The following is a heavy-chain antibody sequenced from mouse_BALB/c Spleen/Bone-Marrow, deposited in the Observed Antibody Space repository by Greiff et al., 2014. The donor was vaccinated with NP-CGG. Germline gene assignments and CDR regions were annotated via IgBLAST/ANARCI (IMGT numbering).Heavy chain of an antibody. J-gene: IGHJ4*01. CDR2: INPYSGTT. V-gene: IGHV1-39*01. CDR1: GYSFTDFI. CDR3: TRSEGMDY. Sequence: EVHLVESGPELVKPGTSVKISCKASGYSFTDFIMVWVKQSHGKSLEWIGNINPYSGTTTYNLKFKGKATLTVDKSSSTAYMQRSSLTSEDSAVYYCTRSEGMDYWGQGTSVTVSA.